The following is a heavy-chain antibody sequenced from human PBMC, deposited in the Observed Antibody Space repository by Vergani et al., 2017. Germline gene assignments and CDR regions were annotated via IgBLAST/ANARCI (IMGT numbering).Heavy chain of an antibody. J-gene: IGHJ6*03. CDR3: ARNADSSSYGYHYYYMDV. CDR1: GGSISSYY. V-gene: IGHV4-59*01. D-gene: IGHD6-13*01. CDR2: IYYSGST. Sequence: QVQLQESGPGLVKPSETLSLTCTVSGGSISSYYWSWIRQPPGKGLEWIGYIYYSGSTNYNPSLKSRVTISVDTSKNHFSLKLSSVTAADTAVYYCARNADSSSYGYHYYYMDVWGKGTTVTVSS.